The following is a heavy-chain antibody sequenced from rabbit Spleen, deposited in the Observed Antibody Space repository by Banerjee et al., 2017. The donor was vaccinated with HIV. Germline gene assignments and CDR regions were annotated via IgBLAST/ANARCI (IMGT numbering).Heavy chain of an antibody. V-gene: IGHV1S45*01. Sequence: QEQLEESGGGLVQPEGSLTLTCKGSGLDFSSGFWICWVRQAPGKGLEWIGCIATTNNPHYANWAKGRFTISVPSSTTVTLQLNSLTAADTATYFCGRSYVGYGWVARLDLWGPGTLVTVS. CDR3: GRSYVGYGWVARLDL. J-gene: IGHJ3*01. CDR1: GLDFSSGFW. D-gene: IGHD6-1*01. CDR2: IATTNNP.